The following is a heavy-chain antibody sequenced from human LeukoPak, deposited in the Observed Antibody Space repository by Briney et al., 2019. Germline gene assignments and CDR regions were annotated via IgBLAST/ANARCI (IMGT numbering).Heavy chain of an antibody. D-gene: IGHD2-2*01. CDR1: GYTFTSNY. CDR2: INTNSGGT. V-gene: IGHV1-2*02. J-gene: IGHJ4*02. CDR3: ARVLSSCTSNSCYYVVTTALGFDY. Sequence: ASVKLSCTAFGYTFTSNYMHWVRQAPGQGLEWMGGINTNSGGTNYEKQFQGRVTMTRDTSISTAYMKLSRLRSDDTSVYYCARVLSSCTSNSCYYVVTTALGFDYWGQGTLVTVSS.